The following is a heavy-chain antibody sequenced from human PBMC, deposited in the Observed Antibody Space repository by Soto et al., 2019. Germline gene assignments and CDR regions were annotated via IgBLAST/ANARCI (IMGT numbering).Heavy chain of an antibody. D-gene: IGHD6-19*01. CDR2: INPSGGST. CDR3: ARDPFSSGWYEGGWFDP. J-gene: IGHJ5*02. CDR1: GYTFTSYY. V-gene: IGHV1-46*01. Sequence: VASVKVSCKASGYTFTSYYMHWVRQAPGQGLEWMGIINPSGGSTSYAQKFQGRVTMTRDTSTSTVYMELSSLRSEDTAVYYCARDPFSSGWYEGGWFDPWGQGTLVTVSS.